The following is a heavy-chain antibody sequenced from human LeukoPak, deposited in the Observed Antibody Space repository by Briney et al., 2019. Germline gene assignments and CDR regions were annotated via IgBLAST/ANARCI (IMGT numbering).Heavy chain of an antibody. CDR3: AKDRGFGVFFQYYFDY. V-gene: IGHV3-30*04. Sequence: PGGSLRLSCAASGFTFSSYAMHWVRQAPGKGLEWVAVISYDGSNKYYADSVKGRFTISRDNSKNTLYVQMNSLRAEDTAVYYCAKDRGFGVFFQYYFDYWGQGTLVTVSS. D-gene: IGHD3-10*01. J-gene: IGHJ4*02. CDR2: ISYDGSNK. CDR1: GFTFSSYA.